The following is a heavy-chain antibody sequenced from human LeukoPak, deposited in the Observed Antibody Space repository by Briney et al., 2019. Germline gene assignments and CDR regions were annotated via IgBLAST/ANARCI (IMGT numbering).Heavy chain of an antibody. D-gene: IGHD2-15*01. Sequence: GASVKVSCKASGYTFTSYDIYWVRQATGQGLEWMGWMNPNSGNTGYAQKFQGRVTMTRNTSISTAYMELSSLRSEDTAVYYCARGRRSRVAATTGYYYCMDVWGKGTTVTVSS. CDR1: GYTFTSYD. CDR3: ARGRRSRVAATTGYYYCMDV. CDR2: MNPNSGNT. V-gene: IGHV1-8*01. J-gene: IGHJ6*03.